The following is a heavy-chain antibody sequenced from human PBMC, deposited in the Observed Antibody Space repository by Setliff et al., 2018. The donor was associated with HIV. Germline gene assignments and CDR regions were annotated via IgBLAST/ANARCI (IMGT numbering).Heavy chain of an antibody. J-gene: IGHJ6*02. Sequence: PSETLSLTCAVSGGSISSDNWWTWVRQPPGKGLEWIGEIYHSEYTNYNASLKSRVSMSVDKSKNQLSLKLTSVTAADTAVYYCARGHCSGTNCYGVDYYGMDVWGQGTTVTVSS. CDR1: GGSISSDNW. D-gene: IGHD2-2*01. V-gene: IGHV4-4*02. CDR3: ARGHCSGTNCYGVDYYGMDV. CDR2: IYHSEYT.